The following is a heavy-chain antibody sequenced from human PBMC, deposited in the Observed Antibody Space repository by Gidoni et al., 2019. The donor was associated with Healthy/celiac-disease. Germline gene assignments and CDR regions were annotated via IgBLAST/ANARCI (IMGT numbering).Heavy chain of an antibody. CDR1: GYSFTSYW. D-gene: IGHD3-10*01. J-gene: IGHJ6*02. CDR2: IDPSDSY. Sequence: EVQLVQSGAEVKKPGESLRISCKGSGYSFTSYWISWVRQMPGKGLEWMGRIDPSDSYTISADKSISTAYLQWSSLKASDTAMYYCARPYYYGSGSYYERDGMDVWGQGTTVTVSS. V-gene: IGHV5-10-1*01. CDR3: ARPYYYGSGSYYERDGMDV.